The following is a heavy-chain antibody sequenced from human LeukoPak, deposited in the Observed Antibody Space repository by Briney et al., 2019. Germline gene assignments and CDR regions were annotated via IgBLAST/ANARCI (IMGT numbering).Heavy chain of an antibody. CDR3: ARWRYCSGGSCYRGLGWFDP. V-gene: IGHV1-18*01. CDR2: ISAYNGNT. D-gene: IGHD2-15*01. Sequence: ASLKVSCKASGYTFTSYGISWVRQAPGQGLEWMGWISAYNGNTNYAQKLQGRVTMTTDTSTSTAYMELRSLRSDDTAVYYCARWRYCSGGSCYRGLGWFDPWGQGTLVTVSS. J-gene: IGHJ5*02. CDR1: GYTFTSYG.